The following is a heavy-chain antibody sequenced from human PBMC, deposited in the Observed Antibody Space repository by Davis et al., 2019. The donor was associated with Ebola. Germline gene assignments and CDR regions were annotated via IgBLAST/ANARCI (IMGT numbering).Heavy chain of an antibody. CDR3: ARSGYYDSSGYYDF. CDR2: IYTSGST. V-gene: IGHV4-4*07. Sequence: PSETLSLTCTVSGGSISSYYWSWIRQPAGKGLEWIGRIYTSGSTNYNPSLKSRVTISVDTSKNQFSLKLSSVTAADTAVYYCARSGYYDSSGYYDFWGQGTLVTVSS. D-gene: IGHD3-22*01. CDR1: GGSISSYY. J-gene: IGHJ4*02.